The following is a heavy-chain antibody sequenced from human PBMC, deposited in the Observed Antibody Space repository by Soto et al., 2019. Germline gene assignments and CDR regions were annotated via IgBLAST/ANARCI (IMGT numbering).Heavy chain of an antibody. CDR3: AKGRTAEEDDAFDI. Sequence: GGSLRLSCAASGFTFSSYGMHWVRQAPGKGLEWVAVISYDGSNKYYADSVKGRFTISRDNSKNTLYLQMNSLRAEDTAVYYCAKGRTAEEDDAFDIWGQGTMVTVSS. D-gene: IGHD1-1*01. J-gene: IGHJ3*02. V-gene: IGHV3-30*18. CDR2: ISYDGSNK. CDR1: GFTFSSYG.